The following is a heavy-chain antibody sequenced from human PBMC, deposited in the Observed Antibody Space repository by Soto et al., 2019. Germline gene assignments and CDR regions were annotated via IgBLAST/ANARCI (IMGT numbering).Heavy chain of an antibody. V-gene: IGHV3-74*01. J-gene: IGHJ4*02. D-gene: IGHD5-18*01. CDR2: INPDGSAT. CDR1: GFTFSSYW. CDR3: GRGGSDSPMAPGY. Sequence: GGSLRLSCAASGFTFSSYWMHWVRQAPGKGLVWVSRINPDGSATNYADSVKGRFTISRDNAKNTLYLQMNGLRAEDTAVFYCGRGGSDSPMAPGYWGQGTLVTVSS.